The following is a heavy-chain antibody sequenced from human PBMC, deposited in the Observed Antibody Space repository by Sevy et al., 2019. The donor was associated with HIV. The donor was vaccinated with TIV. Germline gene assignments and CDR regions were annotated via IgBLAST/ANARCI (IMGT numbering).Heavy chain of an antibody. CDR1: GLTFTDAW. V-gene: IGHV3-15*01. CDR3: TTDRDYSDFKGGFDY. D-gene: IGHD4-17*01. J-gene: IGHJ4*02. Sequence: GGSLRLSCAASGLTFTDAWMAWVRQAPGKGLEWDGRIRSNTDGGTTEYAAPLKGRFTISRDDSKNTMYLQMNILKSADTAVYYCTTDRDYSDFKGGFDYWGRGTLVTVSS. CDR2: IRSNTDGGTT.